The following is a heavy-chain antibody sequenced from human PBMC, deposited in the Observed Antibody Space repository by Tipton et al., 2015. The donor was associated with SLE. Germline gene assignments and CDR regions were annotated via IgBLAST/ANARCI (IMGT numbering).Heavy chain of an antibody. D-gene: IGHD6-19*01. J-gene: IGHJ3*02. CDR1: GGSITNHY. V-gene: IGHV4-59*08. CDR2: IHYSGTT. CDR3: ARQGTDGWYDAFDI. Sequence: TLSLTCTVSGGSITNHYWNWIRQPPGKGLEWIGYIHYSGTTHDNPSLKSRVTMSVDMSKNQFSLRLTSVTAADTAIYYCARQGTDGWYDAFDIWGPGTMVTVSS.